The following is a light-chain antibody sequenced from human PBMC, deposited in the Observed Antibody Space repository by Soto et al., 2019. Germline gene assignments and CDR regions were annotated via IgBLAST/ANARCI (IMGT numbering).Light chain of an antibody. CDR1: QSISSD. CDR2: VAS. Sequence: EIVMTQSPATLSVSPGERATLSCRASQSISSDLAWYHQNPGQAPSLLIYVASTRATGIPPRFCGSGSGTEFTLTSSSLQSEDFAVSYCQQYSNWPYTFGQGTKLEIK. V-gene: IGKV3-15*01. CDR3: QQYSNWPYT. J-gene: IGKJ2*01.